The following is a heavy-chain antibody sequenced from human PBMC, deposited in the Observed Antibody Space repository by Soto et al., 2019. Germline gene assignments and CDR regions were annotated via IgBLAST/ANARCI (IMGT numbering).Heavy chain of an antibody. CDR2: IYNRGST. CDR3: ALHHYYGPAATRRFDP. D-gene: IGHD2-15*01. V-gene: IGHV4-39*01. J-gene: IGHJ5*01. Sequence: PSETLSLTCTVSGGSISSSSYYWGWIRQPPGKGLEGIGNIYNRGSTYYNPSLKSRVTITVDTAKNQFSQKLSTRTAADTAVHNFALHHYYGPAATRRFDPWGQGTLVAVFS. CDR1: GGSISSSSYY.